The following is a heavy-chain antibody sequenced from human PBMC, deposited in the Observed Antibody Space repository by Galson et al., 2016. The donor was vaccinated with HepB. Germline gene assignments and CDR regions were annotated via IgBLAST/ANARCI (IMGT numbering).Heavy chain of an antibody. V-gene: IGHV4-4*02. CDR1: GGSINSNNW. CDR3: ARDQGYYGSSGYPNNYLDY. D-gene: IGHD3-22*01. J-gene: IGHJ4*02. Sequence: SETLSLTCGVSGGSINSNNWWIWVRQPPGKGLEWIGEVYHSGSTTYNPSLQSRVTISVDNSKDQFSLTLTSATAADTAVYYCARDQGYYGSSGYPNNYLDYGGQGSLVTVSS. CDR2: VYHSGST.